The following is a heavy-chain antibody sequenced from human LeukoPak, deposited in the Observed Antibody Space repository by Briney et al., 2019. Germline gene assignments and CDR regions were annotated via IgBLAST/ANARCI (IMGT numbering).Heavy chain of an antibody. V-gene: IGHV3-7*01. J-gene: IGHJ5*02. CDR2: INQDGSER. Sequence: GGALRLSCAASGFTFSAVWMSWVRQAPGKGLEWGANINQDGSERYVVDSVKGRFTISRDNAKNLLWLQMHRLRAEDTAVYYCARGDVAFAESAPWGQGTLVTVSS. CDR1: GFTFSAVW. CDR3: ARGDVAFAESAP. D-gene: IGHD3-10*01.